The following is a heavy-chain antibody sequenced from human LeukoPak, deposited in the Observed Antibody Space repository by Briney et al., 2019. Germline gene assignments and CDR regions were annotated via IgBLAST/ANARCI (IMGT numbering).Heavy chain of an antibody. CDR2: ISGRGDGT. Sequence: GGSLRLSCAASRFTFSNYAMSWVRQAPGKGLEWVSLISGRGDGTYYADSVKGRFTISRDNSKNTLYLQMNSLRDEDTAVYYCAKDRWLQYYFDYWGQGTLVTVSS. D-gene: IGHD5-12*01. J-gene: IGHJ4*02. CDR1: RFTFSNYA. CDR3: AKDRWLQYYFDY. V-gene: IGHV3-23*01.